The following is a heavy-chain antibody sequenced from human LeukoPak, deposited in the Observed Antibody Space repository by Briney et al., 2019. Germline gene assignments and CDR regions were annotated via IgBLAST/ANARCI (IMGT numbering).Heavy chain of an antibody. V-gene: IGHV4-34*01. J-gene: IGHJ4*02. CDR3: ARGVAAAGTPLWDY. D-gene: IGHD6-13*01. Sequence: PSETLSLTCAVYGGSFSGYYWSWIRQPPGKGLEWIGEINHSGSTNYNPSLKSRVTISVDTSKSQFSLKLSSVTAADTAVYYCARGVAAAGTPLWDYWGQGTLVTVSS. CDR1: GGSFSGYY. CDR2: INHSGST.